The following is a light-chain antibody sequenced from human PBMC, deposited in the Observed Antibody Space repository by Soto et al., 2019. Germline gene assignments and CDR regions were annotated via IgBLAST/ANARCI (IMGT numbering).Light chain of an antibody. CDR1: SGYSNYQ. CDR3: GADHGSGSNFVVV. Sequence: QPVLTQPPSASASLGASVTLTCTLSSGYSNYQVDWYQQRPGKGPRFVMRVGPGGIVGSKGDGIPDRFSVLGSGLNRYLTIKNIQEEDESDYHCGADHGSGSNFVVVFGGGTKVTVL. V-gene: IGLV9-49*01. J-gene: IGLJ2*01. CDR2: VGPGGIVG.